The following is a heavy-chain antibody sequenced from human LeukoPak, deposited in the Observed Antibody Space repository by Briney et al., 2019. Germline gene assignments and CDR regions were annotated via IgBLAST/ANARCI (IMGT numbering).Heavy chain of an antibody. Sequence: PGGSLRLSCAASGFTVSSNYMSWVRKAPGQGLDWVSVIYSGGSTYYADSVKGRFTLSRDHSKNTLYLKMNSLRAEDTAVYYCARTGSPGYSSGWYGWFDPWGQGTLVTVSS. CDR2: IYSGGST. CDR3: ARTGSPGYSSGWYGWFDP. D-gene: IGHD6-19*01. V-gene: IGHV3-66*01. CDR1: GFTVSSNY. J-gene: IGHJ5*02.